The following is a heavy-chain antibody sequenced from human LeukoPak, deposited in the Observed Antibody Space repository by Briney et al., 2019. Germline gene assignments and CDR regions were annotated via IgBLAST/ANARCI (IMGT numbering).Heavy chain of an antibody. J-gene: IGHJ4*02. CDR3: ARGFVRWGIAVAGSFDY. D-gene: IGHD6-19*01. CDR2: IIPIFGTA. Sequence: ASVNVSCKASGGTFSSYAISWVRQAPGQGLEWMGGIIPIFGTANYAQRFQGRVTITADESTSTAYMELSSLRSEDTAVYYCARGFVRWGIAVAGSFDYWGQGTLVTVSS. V-gene: IGHV1-69*13. CDR1: GGTFSSYA.